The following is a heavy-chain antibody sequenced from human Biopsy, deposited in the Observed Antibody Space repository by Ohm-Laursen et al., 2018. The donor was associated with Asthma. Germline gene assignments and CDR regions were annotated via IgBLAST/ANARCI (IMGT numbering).Heavy chain of an antibody. D-gene: IGHD3-9*01. Sequence: SVKVSCNASGYTFINYAIHWVRQAPGQRLEWMGWINAGNGNTKYSEKFQGRVTITRDTSASTAYMDLSSLRSEDTAVYYCARTYYDFLTGQVNDALAMWGQGTVVTVSS. CDR1: GYTFINYA. CDR3: ARTYYDFLTGQVNDALAM. J-gene: IGHJ3*02. CDR2: INAGNGNT. V-gene: IGHV1-3*01.